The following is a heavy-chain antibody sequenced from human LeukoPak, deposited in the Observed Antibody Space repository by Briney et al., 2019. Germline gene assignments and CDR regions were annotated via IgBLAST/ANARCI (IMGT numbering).Heavy chain of an antibody. J-gene: IGHJ3*02. CDR2: ISSSSSTI. CDR3: AREDFWSGFDI. Sequence: GGSLRLSCAASGFTFSSYAMSWVRQAPGKGLEWVSYISSSSSTIYYADSVKGRFTISRDNAKNSLYLQMNSLRAEDTAVYYCAREDFWSGFDIWGQGTMVTVSS. V-gene: IGHV3-48*01. D-gene: IGHD3-3*01. CDR1: GFTFSSYA.